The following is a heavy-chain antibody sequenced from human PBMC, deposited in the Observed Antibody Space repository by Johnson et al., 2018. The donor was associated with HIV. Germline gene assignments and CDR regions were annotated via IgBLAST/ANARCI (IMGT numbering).Heavy chain of an antibody. D-gene: IGHD5-18*01. V-gene: IGHV3-30*02. CDR3: AKDLSWMHLWPHAFDI. Sequence: QVQLVESGGGVVQPGRSLRLSCVASGFTFSNYGMHWVRQSPGKGLEWVAFIRYDGSNKYYADSVKGRFTISRDNSKNTLYLQMNSLRAEDTAVYYCAKDLSWMHLWPHAFDIWGQGTMVTVSS. CDR2: IRYDGSNK. CDR1: GFTFSNYG. J-gene: IGHJ3*02.